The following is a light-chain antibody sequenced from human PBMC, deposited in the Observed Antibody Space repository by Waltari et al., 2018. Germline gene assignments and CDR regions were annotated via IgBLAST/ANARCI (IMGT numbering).Light chain of an antibody. Sequence: QTVVTQEPSLSVSPGGTVTHTCGLSSGSVSISYSPSWYQQTPGQAPRTPIYSTNTRSSGVPDRFSGSILGNKAALTITGAQADDESDYYCVLYMGSVHVFGTGTKVTVL. V-gene: IGLV8-61*01. J-gene: IGLJ1*01. CDR1: SGSVSISYS. CDR3: VLYMGSVHV. CDR2: STN.